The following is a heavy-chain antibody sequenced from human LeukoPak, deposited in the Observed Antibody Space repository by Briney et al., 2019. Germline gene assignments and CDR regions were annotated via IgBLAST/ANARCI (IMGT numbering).Heavy chain of an antibody. Sequence: GGSLRLSCAASGFTFSSYGMHWVRQAPGKGLEWVAFIRYDGSNKYYADSVKGRFTISRDNSKNTLYLQMNSLRAEDTAVYNCAKDLYDSSGYYSFDYWGQGTLVTVSS. CDR1: GFTFSSYG. V-gene: IGHV3-30*02. J-gene: IGHJ4*02. CDR3: AKDLYDSSGYYSFDY. CDR2: IRYDGSNK. D-gene: IGHD3-22*01.